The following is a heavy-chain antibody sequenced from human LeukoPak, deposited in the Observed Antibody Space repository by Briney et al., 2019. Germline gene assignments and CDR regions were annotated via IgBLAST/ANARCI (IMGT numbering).Heavy chain of an antibody. CDR2: VYYSGST. CDR3: ARERPTYYDILTGFRGGAFDI. CDR1: GGSISSYY. V-gene: IGHV4-59*12. J-gene: IGHJ3*02. D-gene: IGHD3-9*01. Sequence: SETLSLTCTVSGGSISSYYWSWIRQPPGKGLEWIGYVYYSGSTNYNPSLKSRVTMSVDTSKNQFSLKLSSVTAADTAVYYCARERPTYYDILTGFRGGAFDIWGQGTMVTVSS.